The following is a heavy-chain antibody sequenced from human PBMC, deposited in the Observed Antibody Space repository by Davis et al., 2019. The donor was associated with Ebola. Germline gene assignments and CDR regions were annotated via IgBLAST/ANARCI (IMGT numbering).Heavy chain of an antibody. D-gene: IGHD5-18*01. CDR3: AKDLVQLWPPLEDY. V-gene: IGHV3-64*02. CDR1: GFTFSSYA. Sequence: GESLKISCAASGFTFSSYAMHWVRQAPGKGLEYVSAISSNGGSTYYADSVKGRFTISRDNAKNSLYLQMNSLRAEDTAVYYCAKDLVQLWPPLEDYWGQGTLVTVSS. J-gene: IGHJ4*02. CDR2: ISSNGGST.